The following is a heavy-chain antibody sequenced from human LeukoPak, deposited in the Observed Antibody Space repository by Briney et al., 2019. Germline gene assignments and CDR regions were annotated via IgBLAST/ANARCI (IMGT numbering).Heavy chain of an antibody. D-gene: IGHD6-25*01. CDR1: GFTFSSYV. J-gene: IGHJ4*02. CDR3: ARGEILAAALDY. CDR2: ISVFGGST. V-gene: IGHV3-23*01. Sequence: GGSLRLSCAASGFTFSSYVMSWVRQAPGKGLEWVSTISVFGGSTYYADSVKGRFTVSRDNSKRTLYMQMNSLRAEDTAIYYCARGEILAAALDYWGQGTLVTVSS.